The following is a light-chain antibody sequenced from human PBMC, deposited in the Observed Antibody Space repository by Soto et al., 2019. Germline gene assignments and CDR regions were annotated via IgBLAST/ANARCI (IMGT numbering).Light chain of an antibody. Sequence: DIQMTQSPSTLSASVGGRVTITCRASQSINTWLAWYQQKPGKAPKLLIYRASTLESGVPSRFSGSGSGTEFTLTISSLQPDDVSTYYCQHYNTYSGTFGPGTKVDI. J-gene: IGKJ3*01. V-gene: IGKV1-5*03. CDR3: QHYNTYSGT. CDR1: QSINTW. CDR2: RAS.